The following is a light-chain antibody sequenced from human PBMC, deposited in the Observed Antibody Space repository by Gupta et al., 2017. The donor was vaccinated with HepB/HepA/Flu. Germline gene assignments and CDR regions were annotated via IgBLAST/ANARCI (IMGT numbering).Light chain of an antibody. CDR2: KIS. CDR3: MQDTQFPS. V-gene: IGKV2-24*01. J-gene: IGKJ2*03. Sequence: IMLTQPPLSSPVTLGKPASISCRSSQSLVHSVGNNYLSWLQQRPGQPPRLLIYKISNRFSGVPGRFSGSGAGTDFTLKISRVEDEDVGIYYRMQDTQFPSFGQGTKLEIK. CDR1: QSLVHSVGNNY.